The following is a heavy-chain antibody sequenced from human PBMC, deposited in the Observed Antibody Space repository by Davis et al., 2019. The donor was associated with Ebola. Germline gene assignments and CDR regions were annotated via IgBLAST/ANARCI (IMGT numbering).Heavy chain of an antibody. CDR2: VSYSGST. D-gene: IGHD4-17*01. CDR1: GGAISSYQ. Sequence: SETLSLTCTVSGGAISSYQWNWIRQPPGKGLEWIGYVSYSGSTNYNPSLKSRVAISVDTSKNQFSLKLSSVTAADTAVYYCARAGDYVVGWFDPWGQGTQVTVSS. V-gene: IGHV4-59*01. J-gene: IGHJ5*02. CDR3: ARAGDYVVGWFDP.